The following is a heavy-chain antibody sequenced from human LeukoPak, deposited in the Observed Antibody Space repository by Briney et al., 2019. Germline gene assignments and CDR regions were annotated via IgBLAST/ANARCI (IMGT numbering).Heavy chain of an antibody. J-gene: IGHJ4*02. Sequence: SETLSLTCTVSGGSISSSSYYWGWIRQPPGKGLEWIGSIYYRGSTNYNPSLKSRVTISVDTSKNQFSLKLSSVTAADTAVYYCAREILNRYCSGGSCLYFDYWGQGTLVTVSS. CDR2: IYYRGST. D-gene: IGHD2-15*01. CDR1: GGSISSSSYY. CDR3: AREILNRYCSGGSCLYFDY. V-gene: IGHV4-39*07.